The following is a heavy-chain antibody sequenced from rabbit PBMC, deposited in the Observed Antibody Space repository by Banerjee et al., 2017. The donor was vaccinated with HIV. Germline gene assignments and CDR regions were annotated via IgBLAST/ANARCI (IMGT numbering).Heavy chain of an antibody. D-gene: IGHD4-2*01. V-gene: IGHV1S45*01. CDR3: ARDAGYAGSNL. J-gene: IGHJ4*01. Sequence: EQLKESGGGLVQPGGSLKLTCTASGFTISSSYWICWVRQAPGKGLEWIACIYAGSSGNTYYANWAKGRFTISKTSSTTVTLQMTSLTAADTATYFCARDAGYAGSNLWGQGTLVTVS. CDR1: GFTISSSYW. CDR2: IYAGSSGNT.